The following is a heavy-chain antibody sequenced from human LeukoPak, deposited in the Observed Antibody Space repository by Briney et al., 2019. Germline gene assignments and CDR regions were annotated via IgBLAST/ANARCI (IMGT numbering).Heavy chain of an antibody. V-gene: IGHV3-23*01. CDR3: ARLDGGLLH. CDR2: ISGSGVIT. Sequence: TGGSLRLSCAASGFTFSNYAMTWLRQAPGKGLEWVSDISGSGVITNYADSVKGRFTISRDSSMNTVYLQMNSLRAEDTAVYYCARLDGGLLHWGQGALVTVSS. J-gene: IGHJ4*02. CDR1: GFTFSNYA. D-gene: IGHD2/OR15-2a*01.